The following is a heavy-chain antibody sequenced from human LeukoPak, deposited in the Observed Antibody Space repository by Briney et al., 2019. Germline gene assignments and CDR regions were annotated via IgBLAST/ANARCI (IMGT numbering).Heavy chain of an antibody. CDR3: ARRYSGSPPFEY. Sequence: ASVKVSCKVSGYTLTELSMHWVRQAPGKGLEWMGGFDPEDGETIYAQKFQGRVTMTEDTSTDTAYMELSSLRSEDTAVYYCARRYSGSPPFEYWGQGTLVTVSS. J-gene: IGHJ4*01. CDR2: FDPEDGET. CDR1: GYTLTELS. D-gene: IGHD1-26*01. V-gene: IGHV1-24*01.